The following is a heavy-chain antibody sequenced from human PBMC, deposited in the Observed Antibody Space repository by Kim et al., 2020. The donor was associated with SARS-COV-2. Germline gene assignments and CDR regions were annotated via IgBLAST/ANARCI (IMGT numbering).Heavy chain of an antibody. J-gene: IGHJ4*02. CDR2: ISSDASAV. D-gene: IGHD1-26*01. CDR1: GFTFSSYE. CDR3: AANGRDFFDY. V-gene: IGHV3-48*03. Sequence: GGSLRLSCTASGFTFSSYEFNWVRQAPGKGLEWLSYISSDASAVYYADSVKGRFNMSRDNVRKLVYLQMNNVGVEDTAVYYCAANGRDFFDYWGQGTLVTVSS.